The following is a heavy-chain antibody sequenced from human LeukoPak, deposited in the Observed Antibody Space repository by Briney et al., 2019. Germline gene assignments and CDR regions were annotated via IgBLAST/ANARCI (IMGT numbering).Heavy chain of an antibody. J-gene: IGHJ4*02. D-gene: IGHD2-2*01. CDR1: GGSISSYY. Sequence: PSETLSLTCTVSGGSISSYYWSWVRQPAGKGLEWIGRVHPSGSTNYNPSLKSRVTLSVDTSKNQFSLKLSSVTAADTAVYYCARGRGSTIPDYWGQGTLVTVSS. CDR3: ARGRGSTIPDY. CDR2: VHPSGST. V-gene: IGHV4-4*07.